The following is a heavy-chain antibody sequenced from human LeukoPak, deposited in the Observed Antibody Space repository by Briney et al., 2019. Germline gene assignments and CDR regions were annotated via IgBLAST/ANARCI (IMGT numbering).Heavy chain of an antibody. V-gene: IGHV3-30-3*01. J-gene: IGHJ4*02. CDR1: GFTFSSYA. CDR2: ISYDGSNK. D-gene: IGHD2-2*01. CDR3: AKGLRDIVVVPCLQDY. Sequence: PGRSLRLSCAASGFTFSSYAMHWVRQAPGKGLEWVAVISYDGSNKYYADSVKGRFTISRDNSKNTLYLQMNSLRAEDTAVYYCAKGLRDIVVVPCLQDYWGQGTLVTVSS.